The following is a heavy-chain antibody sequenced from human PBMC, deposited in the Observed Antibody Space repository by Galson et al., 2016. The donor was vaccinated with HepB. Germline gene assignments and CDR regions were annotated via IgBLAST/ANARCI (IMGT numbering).Heavy chain of an antibody. J-gene: IGHJ5*02. CDR2: ISASGQTT. V-gene: IGHV3-23*01. D-gene: IGHD4-17*01. Sequence: SLRLSCAASGFTLNSYAMSGVRQAPGKGLEWVAGISASGQTTFYADSVTGRFTVSRDNSKHTLNLEMNKLRVDYTAVYYCVKVRRYGDYVGWFDPWGQGTPVIVSS. CDR3: VKVRRYGDYVGWFDP. CDR1: GFTLNSYA.